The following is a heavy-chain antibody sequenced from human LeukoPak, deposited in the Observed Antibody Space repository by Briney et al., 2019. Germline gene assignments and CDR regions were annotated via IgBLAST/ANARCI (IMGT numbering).Heavy chain of an antibody. D-gene: IGHD2-15*01. CDR2: INRDGSST. CDR3: AKDRARVVFTDAFDI. J-gene: IGHJ3*02. V-gene: IGHV3-74*01. Sequence: PGGSLRLSCAASGIIFSNYWMHWVRQAPGKGLVWVSRINRDGSSTSYADSVKGRFTISRDNAKNSLYLQMNSLRAEDTAVYYCAKDRARVVFTDAFDIWGQGTMVTVSS. CDR1: GIIFSNYW.